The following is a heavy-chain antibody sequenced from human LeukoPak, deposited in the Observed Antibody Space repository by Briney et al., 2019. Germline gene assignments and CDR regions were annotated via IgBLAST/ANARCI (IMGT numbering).Heavy chain of an antibody. J-gene: IGHJ4*02. Sequence: SETLSLTRTVSGGSIRSSSYYWGWIRQPPGKGLEWIGSIYYSGSTYYNASLKSRGTISVDTSKNQFSLKLNSVTAADTAVYFCARQVVAVAGTGYFDYWGQGTLVTVSS. V-gene: IGHV4-39*01. CDR2: IYYSGST. D-gene: IGHD6-19*01. CDR1: GGSIRSSSYY. CDR3: ARQVVAVAGTGYFDY.